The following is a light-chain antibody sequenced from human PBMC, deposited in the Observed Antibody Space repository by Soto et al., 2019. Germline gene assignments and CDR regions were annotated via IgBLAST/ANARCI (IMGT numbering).Light chain of an antibody. CDR2: HVS. CDR1: SSDFSVYNY. J-gene: IGLJ1*01. CDR3: TSFTTDHLYV. V-gene: IGLV2-14*01. Sequence: QSVLTQPASVSGSPGQSITISCTGTSSDFSVYNYVSWYQQYPGKVPKLLIFHVSNRPSGVSNRFSGSKSGNTASLTISGLQAEDEADYFCTSFTTDHLYVFGTGTKVTVL.